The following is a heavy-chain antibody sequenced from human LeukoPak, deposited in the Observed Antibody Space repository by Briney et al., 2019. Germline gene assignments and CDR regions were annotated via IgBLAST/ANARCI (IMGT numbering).Heavy chain of an antibody. V-gene: IGHV3-15*01. CDR3: TTTYYDFWSGYYPDFDY. Sequence: GGSLRLSCAASGFTFSNAWMSWVRQAPGKGLEWVGRIKSKTDGGTTDYAAPAKGRFTISRDDSKNTLYLQMNSLKTEDTAVYYCTTTYYDFWSGYYPDFDYWGQGTLVTVSS. J-gene: IGHJ4*02. CDR1: GFTFSNAW. CDR2: IKSKTDGGTT. D-gene: IGHD3-3*01.